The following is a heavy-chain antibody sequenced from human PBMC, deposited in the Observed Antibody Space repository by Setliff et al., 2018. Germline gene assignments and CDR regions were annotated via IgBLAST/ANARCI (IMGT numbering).Heavy chain of an antibody. J-gene: IGHJ4*02. CDR3: ARGRGPDIVVTIPGDY. V-gene: IGHV1-18*01. CDR1: GYTFAKYG. D-gene: IGHD2-15*01. Sequence: GASVKVSCKAFGYTFAKYGTSWVRQAPGQGLEWMGWISPYSGKTDYAQKFRGRVIMTIDSATTTAYMELKTLRSDDTAVYYCARGRGPDIVVTIPGDYWGQGTQVTVSS. CDR2: ISPYSGKT.